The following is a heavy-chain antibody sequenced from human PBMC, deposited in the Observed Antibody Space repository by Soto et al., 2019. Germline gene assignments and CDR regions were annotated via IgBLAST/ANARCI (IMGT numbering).Heavy chain of an antibody. Sequence: GGSLRLSCSASGFTFSSYAMHWVRQAPGKGLEYVSAISSNGGSTYYADSVKGRFTISRDNSKNTLYLQMSSLRAEDTAVYYCVKGGRDGYGPGFPYYFDYWGQGTLVTVSS. CDR2: ISSNGGST. V-gene: IGHV3-64D*08. J-gene: IGHJ4*02. D-gene: IGHD3-10*01. CDR1: GFTFSSYA. CDR3: VKGGRDGYGPGFPYYFDY.